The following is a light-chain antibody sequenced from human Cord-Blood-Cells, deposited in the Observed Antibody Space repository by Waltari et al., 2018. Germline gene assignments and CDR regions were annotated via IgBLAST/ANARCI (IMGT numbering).Light chain of an antibody. CDR2: YAS. Sequence: EIVLTQSPATLSLSPGERATLSCRASQSVSSYLAGYQQKPGHAPRLLIYYASNRGTGIPARFSGSGSVTDFTLTISSLEPEDFAVYYCQQRSNGPPITFGQGTRLEIK. CDR3: QQRSNGPPIT. CDR1: QSVSSY. V-gene: IGKV3-11*01. J-gene: IGKJ5*01.